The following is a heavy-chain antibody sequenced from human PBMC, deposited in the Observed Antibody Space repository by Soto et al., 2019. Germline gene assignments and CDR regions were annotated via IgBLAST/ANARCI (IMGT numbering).Heavy chain of an antibody. V-gene: IGHV1-46*01. CDR2: INPSGGST. CDR3: ARDGYYDSSGYSLWDAFDI. D-gene: IGHD3-22*01. Sequence: ASVKVSCKASGYTFTSYYMHWVRQAPGQGLEWMGIINPSGGSTSYAQKFQGRVTMTRDTSTSTVYMELSSLRSEDTAVYYCARDGYYDSSGYSLWDAFDIWGQGTMVTVS. CDR1: GYTFTSYY. J-gene: IGHJ3*02.